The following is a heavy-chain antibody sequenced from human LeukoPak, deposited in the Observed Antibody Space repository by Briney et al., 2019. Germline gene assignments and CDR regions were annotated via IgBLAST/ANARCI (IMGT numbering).Heavy chain of an antibody. Sequence: SETLSLTCTVSGGSISSYYWSWIRQSPGKGLEWIGYIYYTGSTNYNPSLKSRVTISVDTSKNQFSLKLSSVTAADTAVYYCARDTMEPLSIAARYYYYYYMDVWGKGTTVTVSS. CDR3: ARDTMEPLSIAARYYYYYYMDV. V-gene: IGHV4-59*12. J-gene: IGHJ6*03. CDR1: GGSISSYY. D-gene: IGHD6-6*01. CDR2: IYYTGST.